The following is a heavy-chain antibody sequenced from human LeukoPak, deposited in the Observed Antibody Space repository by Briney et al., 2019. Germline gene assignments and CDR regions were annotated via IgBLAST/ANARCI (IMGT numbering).Heavy chain of an antibody. CDR3: ARSSDSSGFYDYFDY. V-gene: IGHV5-51*01. J-gene: IGHJ4*02. D-gene: IGHD3-22*01. CDR1: GYSFTSYW. CDR2: IDPGDSDT. Sequence: GESLKISCEGSGYSFTSYWIGWVRQMPGKGLEWVAIIDPGDSDTIYSPSFQGQVTISADNSISTAYLQWSSLKASDTAMYYCARSSDSSGFYDYFDYWGQGTLVTVSS.